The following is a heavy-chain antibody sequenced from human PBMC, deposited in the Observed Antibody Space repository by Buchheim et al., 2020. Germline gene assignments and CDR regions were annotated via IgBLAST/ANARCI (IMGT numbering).Heavy chain of an antibody. CDR1: GFSLTTGGVG. J-gene: IGHJ4*02. V-gene: IGHV2-5*02. D-gene: IGHD6-19*01. CDR2: IYWDDDK. Sequence: QITLKESGPKLVESTQTLTLTCTFSGFSLTTGGVGVGWIRQSPGKALELLALIYWDDDKRYSPSLRSRLTITKDTSKNPVVLTMTNMDPVDTGTYYCAHRGLSAGYSSGWDGGYFDYCGQGTL. CDR3: AHRGLSAGYSSGWDGGYFDY.